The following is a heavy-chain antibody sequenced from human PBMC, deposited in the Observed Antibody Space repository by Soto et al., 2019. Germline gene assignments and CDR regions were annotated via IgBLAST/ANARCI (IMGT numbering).Heavy chain of an antibody. Sequence: SETLSLTCTVSGGSISSYYWSWIRQPPGKGLEWIGYIYYSGSTNYNPSLKSRVTISVDTSQNQFSLKLSSVTAADTAVYYCARVMARSRYYYYYMDVWGKGTTVTVSS. CDR2: IYYSGST. CDR3: ARVMARSRYYYYYMDV. J-gene: IGHJ6*03. CDR1: GGSISSYY. V-gene: IGHV4-59*01. D-gene: IGHD5-12*01.